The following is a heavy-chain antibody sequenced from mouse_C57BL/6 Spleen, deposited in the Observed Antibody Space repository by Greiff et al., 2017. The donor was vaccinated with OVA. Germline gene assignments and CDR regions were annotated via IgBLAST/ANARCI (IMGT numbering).Heavy chain of an antibody. J-gene: IGHJ4*01. Sequence: DVMLVESGGGLVKPGGSLKLSCAASGFTFSDYGMHWVRQAPEKGLEWVAYISSGSSTIYYADTVKGRFTISRDNAKNTLFLQMTSLRSEDTAMYYCARDDYDVGYYAMDYWGQGTSVTVSS. V-gene: IGHV5-17*01. CDR3: ARDDYDVGYYAMDY. D-gene: IGHD2-4*01. CDR2: ISSGSSTI. CDR1: GFTFSDYG.